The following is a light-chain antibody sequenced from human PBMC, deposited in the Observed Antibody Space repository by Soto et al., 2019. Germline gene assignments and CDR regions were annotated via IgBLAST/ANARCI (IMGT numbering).Light chain of an antibody. J-gene: IGLJ3*02. CDR2: SNN. CDR1: SSNIGSNT. CDR3: ATWDDSLNGGV. Sequence: QSALTQPPSASGTPGQRVTISCSGSSSNIGSNTVNWYQQVPGTAPKLLIHSNNQRPSGVPDRFSGSKSGTSASLAISGLQSEDEADYYCATWDDSLNGGVFGGGTKVTVL. V-gene: IGLV1-44*01.